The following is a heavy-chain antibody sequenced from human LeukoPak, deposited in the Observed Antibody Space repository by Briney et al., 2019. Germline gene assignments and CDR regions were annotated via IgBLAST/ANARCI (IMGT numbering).Heavy chain of an antibody. D-gene: IGHD6-13*01. CDR3: ARFKYSSSWDAAFDP. CDR1: GYNFSMYW. V-gene: IGHV5-51*01. CDR2: IYPGDSDT. J-gene: IGHJ5*02. Sequence: GESLKISCKGSGYNFSMYWIGWVRQMPGKGLEWMGIIYPGDSDTRYSPSFQGQVTISADKSISTAYLQWSSLKASDTAMYYCARFKYSSSWDAAFDPWGQGTLVTVSS.